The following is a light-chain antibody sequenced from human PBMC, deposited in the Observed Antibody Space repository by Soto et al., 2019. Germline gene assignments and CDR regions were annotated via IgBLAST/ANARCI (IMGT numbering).Light chain of an antibody. Sequence: EIVMTQSPATLSVSPGERATLSCRASQSVSSNLAWYQQKPGQAPRLPIYGASTRTTGIPARFSGSGSGTEFTLTISSLQSEDFAVYYCLQYNNWPPITFGQGTRLDI. CDR2: GAS. J-gene: IGKJ5*01. CDR1: QSVSSN. CDR3: LQYNNWPPIT. V-gene: IGKV3-15*01.